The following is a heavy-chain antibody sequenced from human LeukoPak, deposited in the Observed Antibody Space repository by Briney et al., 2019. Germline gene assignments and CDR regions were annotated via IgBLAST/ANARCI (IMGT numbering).Heavy chain of an antibody. CDR2: FSNDGSTT. CDR3: ARGSKWSFDY. D-gene: IGHD2-15*01. J-gene: IGHJ4*02. CDR1: GFTFSSYE. V-gene: IGHV3-74*01. Sequence: GGSLRLSCAASGFTFSSYEMNWVRQAPGKGLVWVSRFSNDGSTTDYADSVKGRFTISRDNAKNTLYLQMNSLRAEDAAVYYCARGSKWSFDYWGQGTLVTVSS.